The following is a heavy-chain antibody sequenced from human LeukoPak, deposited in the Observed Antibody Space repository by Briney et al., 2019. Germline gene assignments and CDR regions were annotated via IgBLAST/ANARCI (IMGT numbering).Heavy chain of an antibody. CDR1: GYSFTSYW. CDR3: ASGYGSGSYFLPNFDY. Sequence: GESLKISCKGSGYSFTSYWNGWVRQMPGKGLEWMGIIYPGDSDTRYSPSFQGQVTISADKSISTAYLQWSSLRASDTAMYYCASGYGSGSYFLPNFDYWGQETLVTVSS. D-gene: IGHD3-10*01. V-gene: IGHV5-51*01. J-gene: IGHJ4*02. CDR2: IYPGDSDT.